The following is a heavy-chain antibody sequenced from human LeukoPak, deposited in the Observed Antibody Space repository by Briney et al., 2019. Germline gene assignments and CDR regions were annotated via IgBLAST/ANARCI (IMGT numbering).Heavy chain of an antibody. V-gene: IGHV3-7*01. J-gene: IGHJ4*02. CDR3: ARDPGQWLVSSDY. D-gene: IGHD6-19*01. Sequence: GRSLRLSCAASGFTFSSYAMHWVRQAPGKGLEWVANIKQDGSEKYYVDSVEGRFTISRDNAKKSLYLQMNSLRAEDTAVYYCARDPGQWLVSSDYWGQGTLVTVSS. CDR2: IKQDGSEK. CDR1: GFTFSSYA.